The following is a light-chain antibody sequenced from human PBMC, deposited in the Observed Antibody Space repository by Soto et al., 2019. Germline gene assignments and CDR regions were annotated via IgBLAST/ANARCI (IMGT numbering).Light chain of an antibody. CDR3: SSFTDSMSRYA. V-gene: IGLV2-14*03. CDR2: DVS. Sequence: QSALTQPASVSGAPGQSMTISCTGTSSDVGGYNYVSLFQHHPGKAPKLRINDVSYRPSGVSNRFSGSKSGDMASLTISGLQAEDAADYYCSSFTDSMSRYALGTGTKVTVL. CDR1: SSDVGGYNY. J-gene: IGLJ1*01.